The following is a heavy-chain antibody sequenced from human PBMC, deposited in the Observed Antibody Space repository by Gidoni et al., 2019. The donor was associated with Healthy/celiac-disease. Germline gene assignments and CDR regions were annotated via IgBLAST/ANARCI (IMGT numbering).Heavy chain of an antibody. CDR2: FDPEDGET. J-gene: IGHJ4*02. Sequence: QVQLVQSGAEVKKPGASVKVSCKVSGYTLTELSMHWVRQAPGKGLEWMGGFDPEDGETIYAQKFQGRVTMTEDTSTDTAYMELSSLRSEDTAVYYCATSLGFWSGYSNYFDYWGQGTLVTVSS. CDR1: GYTLTELS. V-gene: IGHV1-24*01. CDR3: ATSLGFWSGYSNYFDY. D-gene: IGHD3-3*01.